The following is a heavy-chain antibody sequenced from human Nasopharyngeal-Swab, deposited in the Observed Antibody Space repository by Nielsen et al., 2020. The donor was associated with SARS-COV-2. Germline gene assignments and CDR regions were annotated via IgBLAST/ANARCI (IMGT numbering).Heavy chain of an antibody. Sequence: SETLSLTCTVSGGSISSYYWSWIRQPPGKGLEWIGYIYYSGSTNYNPSLKSRVTISVDTSKNQFSLKLRSVTAADTAVYFCARGGWCSGGSCFGRSWFDPWGQGTLVTVSS. CDR3: ARGGWCSGGSCFGRSWFDP. J-gene: IGHJ5*02. V-gene: IGHV4-59*01. CDR2: IYYSGST. CDR1: GGSISSYY. D-gene: IGHD2-15*01.